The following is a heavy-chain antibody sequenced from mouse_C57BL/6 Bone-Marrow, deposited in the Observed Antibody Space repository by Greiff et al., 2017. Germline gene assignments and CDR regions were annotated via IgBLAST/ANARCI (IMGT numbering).Heavy chain of an antibody. D-gene: IGHD1-1*01. Sequence: VKLQESGPELVKPGASVKISCKASGYAFSSSWMNWVKQRPGKGLEWIGRIYPGDGDTNYNGKFKGKATLTADKSSSTAYMQLSSLTSEDSAVYFCARRDYGSSPPYFDYWGQGTTLTVSS. CDR3: ARRDYGSSPPYFDY. CDR1: GYAFSSSW. V-gene: IGHV1-82*01. CDR2: IYPGDGDT. J-gene: IGHJ2*01.